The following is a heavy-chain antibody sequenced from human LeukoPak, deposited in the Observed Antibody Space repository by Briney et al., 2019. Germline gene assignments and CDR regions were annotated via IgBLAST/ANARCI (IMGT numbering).Heavy chain of an antibody. CDR1: GYTFTSYG. Sequence: GASVKVSCKASGYTFTSYGVSWVRQAPGQGLEWMGWVSAYNGNTSYAQKLQGRVTMTTDTSTSTAYMELRSLRSDDTAVYYCARDHAGGSYSGSSNDAFDIWGQGTMVTVSS. CDR3: ARDHAGGSYSGSSNDAFDI. J-gene: IGHJ3*02. D-gene: IGHD6-6*01. CDR2: VSAYNGNT. V-gene: IGHV1-18*01.